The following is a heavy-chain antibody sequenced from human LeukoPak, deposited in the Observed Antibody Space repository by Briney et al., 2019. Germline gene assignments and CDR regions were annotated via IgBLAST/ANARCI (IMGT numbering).Heavy chain of an antibody. J-gene: IGHJ4*02. D-gene: IGHD5-18*01. CDR1: GFTFSGSA. Sequence: PGGSLRLSCAASGFTFSGSAMHWVRQASGKGLEWVGRIRSKANSYATAYAASVKGRFTISRDDSKNTAYLQMNSLKTEDTAVYYCTIPGYSYGTIDYWGQGTLVTVSS. CDR3: TIPGYSYGTIDY. V-gene: IGHV3-73*01. CDR2: IRSKANSYAT.